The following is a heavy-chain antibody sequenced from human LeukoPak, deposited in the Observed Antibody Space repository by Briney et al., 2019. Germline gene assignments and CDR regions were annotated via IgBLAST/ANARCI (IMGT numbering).Heavy chain of an antibody. CDR3: ARVLPYCSSTSCYDYYYYGMDV. CDR1: GFTFSSYA. J-gene: IGHJ6*02. CDR2: ISYDGSNK. Sequence: PGRSLRLSCAASGFTFSSYAMHWVRQAPGKGLEWVAVISYDGSNKYYADSVKGRFTISRDNSKNTLYLQMNSLRAEDTAVYYCARVLPYCSSTSCYDYYYYGMDVWGQGTTVTVSS. D-gene: IGHD2-2*01. V-gene: IGHV3-30*04.